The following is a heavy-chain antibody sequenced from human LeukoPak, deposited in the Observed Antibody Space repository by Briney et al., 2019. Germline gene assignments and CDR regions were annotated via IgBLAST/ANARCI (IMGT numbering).Heavy chain of an antibody. J-gene: IGHJ4*02. CDR1: GGSISSSNW. CDR3: ATNYYDSSGYRYYFDY. V-gene: IGHV4-4*02. D-gene: IGHD3-22*01. Sequence: SGTLSLTCAVSGGSISSSNWWSWVRQPPGKGLEWIGEIYHSGSTNYNPSLKSRVTISVDKSKNQFSLKLSSVTAADTAVYYCATNYYDSSGYRYYFDYWGQGTLVTVSS. CDR2: IYHSGST.